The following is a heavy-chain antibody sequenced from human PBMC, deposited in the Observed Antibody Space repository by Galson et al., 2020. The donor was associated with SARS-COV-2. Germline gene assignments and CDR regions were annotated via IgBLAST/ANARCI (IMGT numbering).Heavy chain of an antibody. J-gene: IGHJ4*02. Sequence: ETLSLTCGVYGGSFTGYYWSWIRQPPGKGLEWIGEVNQSGSPNYNPSLKSRVTISLDMSRNHFSLELTSVTAADTALYYCARGYHILTSFDLWGQGTLVTVSS. V-gene: IGHV4-34*01. CDR2: VNQSGSP. CDR1: GGSFTGYY. D-gene: IGHD3-9*01. CDR3: ARGYHILTSFDL.